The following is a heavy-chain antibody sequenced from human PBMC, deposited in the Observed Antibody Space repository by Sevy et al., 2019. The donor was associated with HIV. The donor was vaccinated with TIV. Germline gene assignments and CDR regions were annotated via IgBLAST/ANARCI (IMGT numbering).Heavy chain of an antibody. CDR2: ISGISNYI. CDR1: GFTFNSYT. V-gene: IGHV3-21*06. CDR3: ARDATWDAFDI. J-gene: IGHJ3*02. Sequence: GGSLRLSCAASGFTFNSYTMNWVRQAPGKGLEWVASISGISNYIFYVDSLKGRFTISRDNVKNSLYLQMNSLRAEDTAVYYCARDATWDAFDIWGPWTVVTVSS.